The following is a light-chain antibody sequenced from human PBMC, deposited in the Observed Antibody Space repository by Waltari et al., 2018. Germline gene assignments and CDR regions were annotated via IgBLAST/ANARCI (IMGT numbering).Light chain of an antibody. J-gene: IGLJ2*01. CDR1: SGTSDYP. CDR2: LDSDGSH. CDR3: QTWGTGFVV. Sequence: QLALTQSPSASASLGASVKLTCTLSSGTSDYPIARHQQQPEKGPRYLMKLDSDGSHTMGDGIPHRFSGSSSGAERYLTISSLQYEDEADYYCQTWGTGFVVFGGGTKLTVL. V-gene: IGLV4-69*01.